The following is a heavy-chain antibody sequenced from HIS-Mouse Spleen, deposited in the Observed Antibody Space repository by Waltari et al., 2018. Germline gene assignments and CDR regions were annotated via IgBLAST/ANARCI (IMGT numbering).Heavy chain of an antibody. CDR2: ISGRGGST. V-gene: IGHV3-23*01. J-gene: IGHJ3*02. CDR3: AKSRVIGSYLVSFDI. CDR1: GFTFSSYA. Sequence: EVQLLESGGGLVQPGGSLRLSCAASGFTFSSYAMSWVRQAPGRGLEWVSAISGRGGSTYCADSLKGRFTISRDNSKNTLYLQMNSLRAEDTAVYYCAKSRVIGSYLVSFDIWGQGTMVTVSS. D-gene: IGHD1-26*01.